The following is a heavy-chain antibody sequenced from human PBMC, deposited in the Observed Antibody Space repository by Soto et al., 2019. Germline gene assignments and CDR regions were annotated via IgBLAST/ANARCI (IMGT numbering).Heavy chain of an antibody. V-gene: IGHV1-69*13. CDR1: GGTFSSYA. D-gene: IGHD1-26*01. CDR3: ARGGSYYYYYGMDV. CDR2: IIPIFGTA. J-gene: IGHJ6*02. Sequence: SVKVSCKASGGTFSSYAIRWVRQAPGQGLEWMGGIIPIFGTANYAQKFQGRVTITADESTSTAYMELSSLRSEDTAVYYCARGGSYYYYYGMDVWGQGTTVTVSS.